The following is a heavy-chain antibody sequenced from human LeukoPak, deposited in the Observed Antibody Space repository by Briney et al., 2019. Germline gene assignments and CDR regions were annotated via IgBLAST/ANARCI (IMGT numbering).Heavy chain of an antibody. D-gene: IGHD4/OR15-4a*01. Sequence: GGSLRLSCAASGFTFSSYEMNWVRHAPGKGLEWVSYISSSGTTIYYGDSVKGRFTISRDNAKNSLYLHMNSLRAEDTAVYYCARDPPSSYGGYDYMDAWGKGTTVTVSS. V-gene: IGHV3-48*03. CDR1: GFTFSSYE. CDR3: ARDPPSSYGGYDYMDA. J-gene: IGHJ6*03. CDR2: ISSSGTTI.